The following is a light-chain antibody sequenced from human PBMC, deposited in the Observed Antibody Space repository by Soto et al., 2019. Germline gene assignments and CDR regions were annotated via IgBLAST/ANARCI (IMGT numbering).Light chain of an antibody. Sequence: EIVLTQSPGTLSLSPGERATLSCRASQSVSSSYLAWYQQKPGQAPRLLIYGASSRATGIPERFSGSGSGTDFNLTISRLEPEDFAVYDCEQYGSSPPYTVGQGTKLEIK. V-gene: IGKV3-20*01. CDR3: EQYGSSPPYT. J-gene: IGKJ2*01. CDR1: QSVSSSY. CDR2: GAS.